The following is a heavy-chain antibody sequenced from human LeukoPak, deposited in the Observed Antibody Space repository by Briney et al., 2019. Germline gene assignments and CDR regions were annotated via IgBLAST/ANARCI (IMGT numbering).Heavy chain of an antibody. CDR1: GGTLRNYA. D-gene: IGHD3-10*01. J-gene: IGHJ3*02. CDR3: ARGELLWFGELYRIDAFDI. CDR2: IIPMFGTA. V-gene: IGHV1-69*06. Sequence: ASVKVSCKVSGGTLRNYAINWVRQAPGQRLEWMGGIIPMFGTANYAQKFQGRVTITADKSTGTVYMELRSLTSEDTAVYYCARGELLWFGELYRIDAFDIWGQGTMVIVSS.